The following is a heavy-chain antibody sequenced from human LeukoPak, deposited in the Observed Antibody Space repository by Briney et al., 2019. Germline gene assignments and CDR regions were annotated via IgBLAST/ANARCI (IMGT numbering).Heavy chain of an antibody. CDR1: GYKFKTFG. CDR3: ARDRSNSDF. J-gene: IGHJ4*02. Sequence: GASVKVSYKTSGYKFKTFGISWVRQAPGQGLEWMGWIRADKGKTDYAQKFQDRVTLTIDTSTSTAYMELRSLTSDDTATYYCARDRSNSDFWGQGTLVTVS. D-gene: IGHD4-11*01. V-gene: IGHV1-18*01. CDR2: IRADKGKT.